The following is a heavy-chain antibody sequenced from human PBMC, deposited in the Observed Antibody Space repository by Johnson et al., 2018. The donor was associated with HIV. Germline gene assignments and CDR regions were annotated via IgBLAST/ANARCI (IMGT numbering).Heavy chain of an antibody. CDR2: IRGQVYGGTT. Sequence: VQLVESGGGLVQPGRSLRLSCIASGFRFGDYAMSWFRQAPGKGLEWVGFIRGQVYGGTTEYAASVKVRFTISIDDSKSIAYLQMNSLKTEDTAVYYCTKYGSDSGDFYAFDIWGQGTMVTVSS. CDR1: GFRFGDYA. D-gene: IGHD4-17*01. V-gene: IGHV3-49*03. J-gene: IGHJ3*02. CDR3: TKYGSDSGDFYAFDI.